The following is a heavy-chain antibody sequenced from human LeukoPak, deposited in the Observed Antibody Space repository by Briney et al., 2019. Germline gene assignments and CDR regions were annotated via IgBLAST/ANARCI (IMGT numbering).Heavy chain of an antibody. CDR2: IYTSGST. J-gene: IGHJ5*02. CDR3: AREMVVPAAAGWFDP. D-gene: IGHD2-2*01. V-gene: IGHV4-61*02. CDR1: GGSISSGSYY. Sequence: SETLSLTCTVSGGSISSGSYYWSWLRQPAGKGLEWIGRIYTSGSTNYNPSLKSRVTISVDTSKNQFSLKLSSVTAADTAVYYCAREMVVPAAAGWFDPWGQGTLVTVSS.